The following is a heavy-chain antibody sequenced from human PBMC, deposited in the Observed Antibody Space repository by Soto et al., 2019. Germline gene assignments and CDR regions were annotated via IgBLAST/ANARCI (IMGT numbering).Heavy chain of an antibody. Sequence: QLQLQESGPGLVKPSETLSLTCTVSVGSITSSSYYWSWIRQSPGKGLEWIGNIYYSGSTSYSPSLKSRVTVSVDSSKNQFSLNLNSVTAADTAVYYCASAYFDSSGYYFDYWGQGTLVTVSS. CDR3: ASAYFDSSGYYFDY. CDR1: VGSITSSSYY. D-gene: IGHD3-22*01. CDR2: IYYSGST. J-gene: IGHJ4*02. V-gene: IGHV4-39*01.